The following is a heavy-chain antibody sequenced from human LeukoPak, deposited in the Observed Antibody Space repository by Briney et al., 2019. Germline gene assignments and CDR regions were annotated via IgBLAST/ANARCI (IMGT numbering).Heavy chain of an antibody. CDR2: ISSDGTST. J-gene: IGHJ3*02. Sequence: GGSLRLSCAASGFTFSSYWMHWVHQAPGKGLVWVSRISSDGTSTTYADSVKGRFTISRDNAKNTLYLQMNSLRAEDTAVYYCAREVGSSGWYDAFDIWGQGTMVTVSS. CDR3: AREVGSSGWYDAFDI. D-gene: IGHD6-19*01. CDR1: GFTFSSYW. V-gene: IGHV3-74*01.